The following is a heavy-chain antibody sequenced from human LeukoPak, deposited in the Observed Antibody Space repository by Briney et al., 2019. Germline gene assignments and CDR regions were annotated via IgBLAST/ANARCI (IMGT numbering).Heavy chain of an antibody. D-gene: IGHD5-18*01. Sequence: SETLSLTCTVSGYSISSGYYWGWIRQPPGKGLEWIGSIYHSGSTYYNPSLKSRVTISVDTSKNQFSLKLSSVTAADTAVYYCAREDRGYSFDYRGQGTLVTVSS. J-gene: IGHJ4*02. CDR1: GYSISSGYY. CDR2: IYHSGST. CDR3: AREDRGYSFDY. V-gene: IGHV4-38-2*02.